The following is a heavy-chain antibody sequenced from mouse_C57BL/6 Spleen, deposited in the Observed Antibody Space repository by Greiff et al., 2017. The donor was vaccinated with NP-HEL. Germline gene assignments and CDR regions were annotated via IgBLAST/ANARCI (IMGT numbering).Heavy chain of an antibody. Sequence: QVQLKQPGAELVKPGASVKMSCKASGYTFTSYWITWVKQRPGQGLEWIGDIYPGSGSTNYNEKFKSKATLTVDTSSSTAYMQLSSLTSEDSAVYYCARRPPEDYYGSSGYFDVWGTGTTVTVSS. CDR3: ARRPPEDYYGSSGYFDV. V-gene: IGHV1-55*01. CDR2: IYPGSGST. D-gene: IGHD1-1*01. J-gene: IGHJ1*03. CDR1: GYTFTSYW.